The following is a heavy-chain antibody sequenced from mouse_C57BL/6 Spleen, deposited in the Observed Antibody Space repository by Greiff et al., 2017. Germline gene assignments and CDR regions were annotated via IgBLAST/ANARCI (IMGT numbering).Heavy chain of an antibody. CDR1: GFSLTSYG. Sequence: VQGVESGPGLVQPSQSLSITCTVSGFSLTSYGVHWVRQSPGKGLEWLGVIWSGGSTDYNAAFISRLSISKDNSKSQVFFKMNSLQADDTTIYYCARIDLLWPYAMDYWGQGTSVTVSS. J-gene: IGHJ4*01. CDR3: ARIDLLWPYAMDY. D-gene: IGHD2-1*01. V-gene: IGHV2-2*01. CDR2: IWSGGST.